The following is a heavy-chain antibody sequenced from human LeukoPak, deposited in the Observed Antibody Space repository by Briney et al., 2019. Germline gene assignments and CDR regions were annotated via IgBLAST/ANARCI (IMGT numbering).Heavy chain of an antibody. CDR3: ARDLEDIVVVPAVPFDY. D-gene: IGHD2-2*01. CDR2: ISAYNCNT. J-gene: IGHJ4*02. V-gene: IGHV1-18*01. Sequence: AVNVSCKASGYTFTSYCMSWVRQAPGQGREWMGWISAYNCNTNYAQKLEGRVTMTTDTSTSTTYMELRSLRSDDTAVYYCARDLEDIVVVPAVPFDYWGQGTLVTVSS. CDR1: GYTFTSYC.